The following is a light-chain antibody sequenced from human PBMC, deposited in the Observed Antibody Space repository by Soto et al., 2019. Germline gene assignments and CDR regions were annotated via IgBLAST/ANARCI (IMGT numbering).Light chain of an antibody. CDR3: QQVNVYPST. CDR2: GAS. CDR1: QRISSN. V-gene: IGKV3D-15*01. J-gene: IGKJ4*01. Sequence: EIVMTQSPDTLSVSPGERATLSCRASQRISSNLAWYQQKPGQAPRLLIYGASTRATGVPARFSGSGSETDFTLTISSLQPEDFATYYCQQVNVYPSTFGGGTKVDIK.